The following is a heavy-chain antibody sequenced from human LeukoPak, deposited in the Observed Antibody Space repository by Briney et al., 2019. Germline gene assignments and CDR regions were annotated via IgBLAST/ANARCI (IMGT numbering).Heavy chain of an antibody. CDR2: INHSGST. CDR3: ARDPGYSGYEGVDY. D-gene: IGHD5-12*01. Sequence: SETLSLTCAVSGGSFSGYYWSWIRQPPGKGLEWIGEINHSGSTNYNPSLKSRVTISVDTSKNQFSLKLSSVTAADTAVYYCARDPGYSGYEGVDYWGQGTLVTVSS. J-gene: IGHJ4*02. V-gene: IGHV4-34*01. CDR1: GGSFSGYY.